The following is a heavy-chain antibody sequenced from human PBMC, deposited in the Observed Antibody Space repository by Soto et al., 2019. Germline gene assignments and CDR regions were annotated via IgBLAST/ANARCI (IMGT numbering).Heavy chain of an antibody. CDR2: IYYSGST. J-gene: IGHJ4*02. Sequence: PSETLSLTCTVFGGSINSYFWSWIRQSPGKGLEWIGHIYYSGSTSYSPSLKSRVSISVDTSKNQFSLEVHSVTAADTAVYYCARPGTNMVKFDYWGQGTLVTVSS. D-gene: IGHD5-18*01. CDR1: GGSINSYF. V-gene: IGHV4-59*01. CDR3: ARPGTNMVKFDY.